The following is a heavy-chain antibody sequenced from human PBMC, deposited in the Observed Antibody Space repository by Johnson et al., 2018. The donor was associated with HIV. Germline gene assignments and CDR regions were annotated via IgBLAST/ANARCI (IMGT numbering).Heavy chain of an antibody. Sequence: QVQLVESGGGVVQPGGSLRLSCAASGFTFSSYAMHWVRQAPGKGLEWVAVISYDGSNKYYADSVKGRFTISRDNSKNTLSLQMSSLRGEDTAVYYCAREPSGCSGYFLTCAFDIWGQGTMVTVSS. CDR3: AREPSGCSGYFLTCAFDI. D-gene: IGHD3-22*01. CDR2: ISYDGSNK. CDR1: GFTFSSYA. J-gene: IGHJ3*02. V-gene: IGHV3-30*14.